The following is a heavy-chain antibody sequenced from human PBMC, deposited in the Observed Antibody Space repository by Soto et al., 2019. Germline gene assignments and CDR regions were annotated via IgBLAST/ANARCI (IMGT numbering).Heavy chain of an antibody. D-gene: IGHD2-21*01. CDR1: GFTFSSYG. CDR3: AKDYSIYYPNYYHSYVTDF. V-gene: IGHV3-30*18. J-gene: IGHJ6*02. Sequence: GGSLRLSCAASGFTFSSYGMHWFRQAPGKGLEWVAVISYDGSNKYYADSVKGRFTISRDNSKNTLYLQMNSLRAEDTAVYYCAKDYSIYYPNYYHSYVTDFRSQGTTVTVSS. CDR2: ISYDGSNK.